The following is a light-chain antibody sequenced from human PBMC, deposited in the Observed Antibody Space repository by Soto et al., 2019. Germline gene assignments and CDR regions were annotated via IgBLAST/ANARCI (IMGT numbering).Light chain of an antibody. CDR1: QSVSSSY. CDR3: QQYDGSLWT. V-gene: IGKV3-20*01. J-gene: IGKJ1*01. Sequence: EIVLTQSPGTLSLSPGERATLSCRASQSVSSSYLAWYQQKPGQAPRLLIFGASNRATGIPDSFSGSGSGKDFTITISRLEPEDFAVYYCQQYDGSLWTFGQGTKVEIK. CDR2: GAS.